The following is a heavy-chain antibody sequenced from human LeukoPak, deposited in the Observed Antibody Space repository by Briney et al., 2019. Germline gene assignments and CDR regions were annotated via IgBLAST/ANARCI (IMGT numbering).Heavy chain of an antibody. Sequence: GGSLRLSCAASGFTFSSYAMSWVRQAPGKGLEWVSLISGSGDSTYYADSARGRFAISRDNSKNTLYLQMNSLRAEDTAVYYCAKDSKIVGATFRSYHYMDVWGKGTAVTVSS. D-gene: IGHD1-26*01. CDR1: GFTFSSYA. J-gene: IGHJ6*03. CDR2: ISGSGDST. CDR3: AKDSKIVGATFRSYHYMDV. V-gene: IGHV3-23*01.